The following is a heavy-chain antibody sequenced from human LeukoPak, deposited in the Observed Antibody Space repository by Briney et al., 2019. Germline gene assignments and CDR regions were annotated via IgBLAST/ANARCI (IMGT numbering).Heavy chain of an antibody. CDR1: GFTFSDYW. D-gene: IGHD6-25*01. CDR3: ARALAAAGSY. V-gene: IGHV3-7*01. J-gene: IGHJ4*02. Sequence: QPGGSLRLSCAASGFTFSDYWMHWVRQAPGKGLEWVANINQDGSQKYYVDSVKGRLTISRDNAKNSLYLQMNSLRAEDTAVYYCARALAAAGSYWGQGTLVTVSS. CDR2: INQDGSQK.